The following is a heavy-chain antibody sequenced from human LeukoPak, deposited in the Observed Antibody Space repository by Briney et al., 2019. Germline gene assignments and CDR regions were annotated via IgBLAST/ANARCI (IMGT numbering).Heavy chain of an antibody. V-gene: IGHV4-30-4*07. CDR3: ARVVRRTYFDY. J-gene: IGHJ4*02. Sequence: SETLSLTCAVSGGSISSGGYSWSWIRQPPGKGLEWIGYIYYSGSTYYNPSLKSRVTISVDTSKNQFSLKLSSVTAADTAVYYCARVVRRTYFDYWGREPWSPSPQ. CDR1: GGSISSGGYS. CDR2: IYYSGST.